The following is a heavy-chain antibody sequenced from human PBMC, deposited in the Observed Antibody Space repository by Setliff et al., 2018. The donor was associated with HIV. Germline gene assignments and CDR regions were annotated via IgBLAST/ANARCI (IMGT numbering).Heavy chain of an antibody. CDR1: GGSFSGYY. CDR2: INHSGST. Sequence: SETLSLTCAVYGGSFSGYYWSWIRQPPGKGLEWIGEINHSGSTNYNPSLKSRVTISVDTSKNQFSLKLSSVTAADTAVYYCATDTAFLQEGTEFWGQGALVTVSS. V-gene: IGHV4-34*01. D-gene: IGHD5-18*01. CDR3: ATDTAFLQEGTEF. J-gene: IGHJ4*02.